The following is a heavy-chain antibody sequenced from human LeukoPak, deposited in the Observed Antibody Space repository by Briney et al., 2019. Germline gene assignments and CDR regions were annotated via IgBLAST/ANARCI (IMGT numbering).Heavy chain of an antibody. CDR1: GYTFTSYG. J-gene: IGHJ4*02. D-gene: IGHD3-22*01. V-gene: IGHV1-18*01. Sequence: GASVKVSCKASGYTFTSYGISWVRQAPGQGLEWMGWISAYNGNTNYAQKLQGRVTMTTDTSTSTAYMELRSLRSDDTAVYYCARQLPDEPYDSSGYSNDYWGQGTLVTVSS. CDR3: ARQLPDEPYDSSGYSNDY. CDR2: ISAYNGNT.